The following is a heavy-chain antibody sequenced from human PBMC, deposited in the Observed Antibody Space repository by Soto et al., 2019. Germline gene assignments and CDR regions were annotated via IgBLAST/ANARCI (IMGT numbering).Heavy chain of an antibody. Sequence: SETLSLTCTVSGGSIIINSYYWGWIRQPPGKGLEWIGSIYYSGSTSSNPSLKSRVTISVDTSKNQFSLNLSSVTAADTAVYYCARIKGETGLDYWGQGTLVTVS. V-gene: IGHV4-39*01. J-gene: IGHJ4*02. D-gene: IGHD3-9*01. CDR1: GGSIIINSYY. CDR3: ARIKGETGLDY. CDR2: IYYSGST.